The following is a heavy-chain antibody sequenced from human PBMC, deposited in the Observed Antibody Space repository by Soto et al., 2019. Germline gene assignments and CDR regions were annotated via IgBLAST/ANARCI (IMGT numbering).Heavy chain of an antibody. J-gene: IGHJ4*02. V-gene: IGHV2-5*02. CDR1: GFSISADGVG. D-gene: IGHD2-21*01. Sequence: QITLKESGPTLVKPTQTLTLTCSCSGFSISADGVGVGWIRQPPGKALEWLAILYWDNDKRYSPSLNSRPTLTQDNPTNQVGHTVTSVDPADTSTYLCPHSSRRASSGVGNRHPFDACRQGAQVTVSP. CDR3: PHSSRRASSGVGNRHPFDA. CDR2: LYWDNDK.